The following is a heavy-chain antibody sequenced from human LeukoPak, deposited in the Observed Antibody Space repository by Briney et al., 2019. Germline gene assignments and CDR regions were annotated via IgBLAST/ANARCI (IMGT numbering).Heavy chain of an antibody. CDR2: ISSSSSYI. J-gene: IGHJ4*02. Sequence: GGSLRLSCAASGFTFSSYSMNWVRQAPGKGLEWVSSISSSSSYIYYADSVKGRFTISRDNAKNSLYLQMNSLRAEDTAVYYCARDPQRGYSYGNDYWGQGTLVTVSS. CDR3: ARDPQRGYSYGNDY. CDR1: GFTFSSYS. D-gene: IGHD5-18*01. V-gene: IGHV3-21*01.